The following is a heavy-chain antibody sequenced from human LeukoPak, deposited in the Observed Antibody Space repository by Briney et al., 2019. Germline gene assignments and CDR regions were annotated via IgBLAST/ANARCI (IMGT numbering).Heavy chain of an antibody. J-gene: IGHJ4*02. CDR2: ISGSGGST. CDR1: GFTFSNYW. D-gene: IGHD2-21*02. V-gene: IGHV3-23*01. Sequence: GGSLRLSCAASGFTFSNYWMSWVRQAPGKGLEWVSAISGSGGSTYYADSVKGRFTISRDNSKNTLYLQMNSLRAEDTAVYYCATRGVIVVVTAIRDYWGQGTLVTVSS. CDR3: ATRGVIVVVTAIRDY.